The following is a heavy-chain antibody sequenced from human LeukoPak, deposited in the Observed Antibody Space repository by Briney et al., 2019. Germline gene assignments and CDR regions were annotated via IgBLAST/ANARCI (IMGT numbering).Heavy chain of an antibody. CDR2: SSSSSSYK. CDR3: ARGRVDILTGFSPWSFDL. Sequence: PGGSLRLSCVASGFTFSTYSMDWVRQAPGKGLEWVSSSSSSSSYKYYADSVKGRCTISRDNAKKSLYLQMNSLRAEDTAVYYCARGRVDILTGFSPWSFDLWGRGTLVTVSS. J-gene: IGHJ2*01. CDR1: GFTFSTYS. D-gene: IGHD3-9*01. V-gene: IGHV3-21*01.